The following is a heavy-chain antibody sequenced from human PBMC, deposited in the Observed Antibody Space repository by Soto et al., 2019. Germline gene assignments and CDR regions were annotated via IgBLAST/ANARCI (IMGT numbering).Heavy chain of an antibody. CDR1: GFTFSNAL. CDR2: IKSKSDGATT. D-gene: IGHD3-3*01. V-gene: IGHV3-15*01. CDR3: TTGLTIFGVVIDP. J-gene: IGHJ5*02. Sequence: EVQLVESGGGLVKPGGSLRLSCAASGFTFSNALMTWVRQAPGKGLEWVGRIKSKSDGATTDYAAPVRGIFIISRDDSKNTLYLQMNSLKTEDTAVYYCTTGLTIFGVVIDPWGQGTLVTVSS.